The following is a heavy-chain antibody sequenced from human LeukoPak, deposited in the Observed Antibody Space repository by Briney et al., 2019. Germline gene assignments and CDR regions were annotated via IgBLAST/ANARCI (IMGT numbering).Heavy chain of an antibody. Sequence: KASETLSLTCALYGGSFSGYYWSWIRQPPGKGLEWIGEINHSGSTNYNPSLKSRVTISVDTSKNQFSLKLSSVTAADTAVYYCARAAYSSSCLRFDPWGQGTLVTVSS. CDR2: INHSGST. V-gene: IGHV4-34*01. D-gene: IGHD6-13*01. CDR3: ARAAYSSSCLRFDP. J-gene: IGHJ5*02. CDR1: GGSFSGYY.